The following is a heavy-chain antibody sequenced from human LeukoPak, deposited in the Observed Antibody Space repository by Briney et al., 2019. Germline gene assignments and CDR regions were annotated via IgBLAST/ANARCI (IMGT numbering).Heavy chain of an antibody. D-gene: IGHD6-13*01. CDR2: IYYSGST. CDR1: GGSISSGDYY. Sequence: SQTLSLTCTVSGGSISSGDYYWSWIRQPPGKGLEWIGYIYYSGSTYYNPSLKSRVTISVDTSKNQFSLKLSSVTAADTAVYYCAALSAAAGTSNWFDPWGQGTLVTVSS. V-gene: IGHV4-30-4*01. J-gene: IGHJ5*02. CDR3: AALSAAAGTSNWFDP.